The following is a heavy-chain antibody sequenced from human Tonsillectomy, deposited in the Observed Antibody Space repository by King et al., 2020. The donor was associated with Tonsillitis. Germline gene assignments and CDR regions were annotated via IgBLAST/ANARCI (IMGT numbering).Heavy chain of an antibody. D-gene: IGHD3-10*01. V-gene: IGHV1-18*04. Sequence: QLVQSCAEVKKPGASVKVSCKASGYTFTGYGISWVRQAPGQGLEWMGWISGYNGNRNYAQKFQDRVTLTTDTSTSTGYMELRSLRSDDTAVYYCARDLTSLGFGELFRHFDYWGQGTLVTVSS. CDR2: ISGYNGNR. J-gene: IGHJ4*02. CDR1: GYTFTGYG. CDR3: ARDLTSLGFGELFRHFDY.